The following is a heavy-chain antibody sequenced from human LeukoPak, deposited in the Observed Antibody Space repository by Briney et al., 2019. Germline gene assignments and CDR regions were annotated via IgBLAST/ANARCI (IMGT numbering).Heavy chain of an antibody. CDR3: ARLQSYAFAL. J-gene: IGHJ3*01. D-gene: IGHD4-4*01. V-gene: IGHV3-7*01. Sequence: PGGSLRLSCTASGSSFDSHYMSWVRQAPGKGLEWVAAISQAGSAKYYADSVKGRFTISRDNAKNSLHVQMNSLRVEDTAVYYCARLQSYAFALWGQGTAVTVSA. CDR1: GSSFDSHY. CDR2: ISQAGSAK.